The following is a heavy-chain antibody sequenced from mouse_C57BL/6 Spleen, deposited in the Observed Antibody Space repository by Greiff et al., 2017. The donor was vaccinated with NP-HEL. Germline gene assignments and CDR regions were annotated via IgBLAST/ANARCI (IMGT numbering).Heavy chain of an antibody. Sequence: VQLQQSGAELVKPGASVKLSCKASGYTFTSYWMHWVKQRPGRGLEWIGRIDPNSGGTKYNEKFKSKATLTVDKPASTAYMQLSSLTSEDSAVYYCTKSRETLTLCLDYWGQGTTLTVSS. J-gene: IGHJ2*01. CDR2: IDPNSGGT. CDR3: TKSRETLTLCLDY. CDR1: GYTFTSYW. V-gene: IGHV1-72*01. D-gene: IGHD3-3*01.